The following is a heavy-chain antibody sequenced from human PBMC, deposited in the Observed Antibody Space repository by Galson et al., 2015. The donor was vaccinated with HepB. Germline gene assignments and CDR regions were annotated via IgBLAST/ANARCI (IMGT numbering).Heavy chain of an antibody. Sequence: SLRLSCAASGFTFDDYAMHWVRQAPGKGLEWVSGISWNSGSIGYADSVKGRFTISRDNAKNSLYLQMNSLRAEDTALYYCAKGGEPDYYGSGSYYYFDYWGQGTLVTVSS. V-gene: IGHV3-9*01. D-gene: IGHD3-10*01. CDR1: GFTFDDYA. J-gene: IGHJ4*02. CDR2: ISWNSGSI. CDR3: AKGGEPDYYGSGSYYYFDY.